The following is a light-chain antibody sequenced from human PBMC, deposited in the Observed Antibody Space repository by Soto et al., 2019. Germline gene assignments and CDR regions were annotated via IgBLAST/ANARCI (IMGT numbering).Light chain of an antibody. V-gene: IGLV2-14*01. J-gene: IGLJ1*01. CDR1: SSEVGGYNY. Sequence: QSVLTQPASVSGSPGQSITISCTGTSSEVGGYNYVSWYQQHPGKAPKLMIYDVSDRPSGVSNRFSGSKSGNTASLTISGLQAEDEADYYRSSSTSGFYVFGTGTKVTVL. CDR2: DVS. CDR3: SSSTSGFYV.